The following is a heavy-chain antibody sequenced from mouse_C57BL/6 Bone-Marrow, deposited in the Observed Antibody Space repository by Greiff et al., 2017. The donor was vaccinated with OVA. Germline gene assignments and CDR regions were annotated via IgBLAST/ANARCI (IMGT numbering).Heavy chain of an antibody. J-gene: IGHJ2*01. V-gene: IGHV1-18*01. CDR2: INPYDGCT. CDR1: GYTFTGYC. Sequence: VQLQQSGPELVMPGASVKISCKASGYTFTGYCMDWVKQSPGQGLEWIGDINPYDGCTNYNQKFKGKATLTVDKSSSTAYMQLRSLTSEDSAVYYCAREGYTCFDYWGQGTPLTVS. D-gene: IGHD2-2*01. CDR3: AREGYTCFDY.